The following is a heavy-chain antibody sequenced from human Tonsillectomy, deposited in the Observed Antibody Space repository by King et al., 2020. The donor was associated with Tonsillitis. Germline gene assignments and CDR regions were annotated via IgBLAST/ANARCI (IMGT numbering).Heavy chain of an antibody. V-gene: IGHV3-48*02. CDR1: GFTFRNYN. D-gene: IGHD6-19*01. Sequence: EVQLVESGGGLVQPGGSLRLSCAASGFTFRNYNMNWVRQAPGKGLEWVAFIIRSGTSIYYADSVKGRFTISRDNATSSLYLQMNSLRDEDTAVFYCARDMDSSGWWGLRAFDSWGQGTLVTVSS. CDR3: ARDMDSSGWWGLRAFDS. J-gene: IGHJ4*02. CDR2: IIRSGTSI.